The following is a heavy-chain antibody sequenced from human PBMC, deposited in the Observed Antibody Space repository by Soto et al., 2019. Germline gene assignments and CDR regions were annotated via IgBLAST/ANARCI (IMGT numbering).Heavy chain of an antibody. J-gene: IGHJ6*02. CDR1: GVNFSSYS. CDR2: ISSSSSTI. CDR3: ARDFLPLYGMDV. V-gene: IGHV3-48*02. Sequence: GGSLRLSWAASGVNFSSYSMNWVSQAPGKGLEWVSYISSSSSTIYYADSVKGRFTISRDNAKNSLYLQMNSLRDEDTAVYYCARDFLPLYGMDVWGQGTTVTV.